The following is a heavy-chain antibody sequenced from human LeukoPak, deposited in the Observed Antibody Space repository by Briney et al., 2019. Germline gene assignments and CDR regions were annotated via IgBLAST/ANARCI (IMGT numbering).Heavy chain of an antibody. J-gene: IGHJ6*02. CDR3: ARVAEYCSSTRCNYNYYGMDV. Sequence: GGSLRLSCAASGFTFSSYAMHWVRQAPGKGLEWVANIKQDGSDKYYVDSVKGRFTISRDNAKNSLYLQMNSLRAEDTAVYYCARVAEYCSSTRCNYNYYGMDVWGQGTTVTVSS. CDR1: GFTFSSYA. V-gene: IGHV3-7*01. D-gene: IGHD2-2*01. CDR2: IKQDGSDK.